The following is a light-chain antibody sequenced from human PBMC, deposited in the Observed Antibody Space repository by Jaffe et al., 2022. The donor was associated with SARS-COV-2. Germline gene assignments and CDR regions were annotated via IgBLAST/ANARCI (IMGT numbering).Light chain of an antibody. V-gene: IGLV1-44*01. CDR2: DNR. J-gene: IGLJ1*01. Sequence: QSVLAQPPSASGTPGQRVTISCSGSSSNIGRNTVQWHQQVPGTAPKLLIHDNRERPTGVPDRFSGSKSGTSASLAITGLRSEDEADYYCATWDDGLNAYVFGTGTKVTVL. CDR1: SSNIGRNT. CDR3: ATWDDGLNAYV.